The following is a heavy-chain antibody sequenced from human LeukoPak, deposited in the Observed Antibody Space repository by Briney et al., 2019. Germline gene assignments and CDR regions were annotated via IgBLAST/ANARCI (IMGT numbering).Heavy chain of an antibody. V-gene: IGHV3-21*04. D-gene: IGHD1-26*01. J-gene: IGHJ4*02. CDR3: AKDATTKSVGATLFDY. CDR2: ITSSSNYI. CDR1: GFTFSSYN. Sequence: KSGGSLRLSCAVSGFTFSSYNMNWVRKAPGKGLEWVSFITSSSNYIYYADSVKGRFTISRDNAKNSLYLQVDSLRAEDTAFYYCAKDATTKSVGATLFDYWGQGALVTVSS.